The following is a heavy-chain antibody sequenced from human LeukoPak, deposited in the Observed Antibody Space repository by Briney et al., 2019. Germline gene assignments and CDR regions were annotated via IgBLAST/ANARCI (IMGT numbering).Heavy chain of an antibody. CDR3: ARPAVAGLYYFDS. J-gene: IGHJ4*02. CDR1: GGTFSSYA. CDR2: IIPIFGTA. Sequence: EASVKVSCKASGGTFSSYAISWVRQAPGQGLEWMGGIIPIFGTANYAQKFQGRVTITADESTSTAYMELSSLRSEGTAVYYCARPAVAGLYYFDSWGQGTLVTVSS. D-gene: IGHD6-19*01. V-gene: IGHV1-69*13.